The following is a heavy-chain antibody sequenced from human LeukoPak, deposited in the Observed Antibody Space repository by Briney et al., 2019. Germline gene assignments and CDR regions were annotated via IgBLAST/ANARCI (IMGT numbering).Heavy chain of an antibody. Sequence: GASVKVSCKASAYTSPSYGITWVRQAPGRGLEWMGWISTYNGNTQYAQKFQGRVTMTTDTPTKTVYMELRSLRSNDTAVYYCALPAKGAFFYYYMEVWGKGTTVTVSS. V-gene: IGHV1-18*01. D-gene: IGHD2-2*01. CDR1: AYTSPSYG. CDR3: ALPAKGAFFYYYMEV. J-gene: IGHJ6*03. CDR2: ISTYNGNT.